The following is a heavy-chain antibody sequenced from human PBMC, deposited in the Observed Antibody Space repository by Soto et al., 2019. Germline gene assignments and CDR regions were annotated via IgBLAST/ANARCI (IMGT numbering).Heavy chain of an antibody. D-gene: IGHD2-15*01. CDR2: ISAYNGNT. J-gene: IGHJ5*02. CDR3: ARERRNCSGGSSYSVWFDH. CDR1: GYTFTSYG. Sequence: QVQLVQSGAEVKKPGASVKVSCKASGYTFTSYGISWVRQAPGQGLEWMGWISAYNGNTNYAQKLQGRVTMTTDTSTRTAYRELRSLRSDDTAVYYCARERRNCSGGSSYSVWFDHWGQGTLVSVSS. V-gene: IGHV1-18*01.